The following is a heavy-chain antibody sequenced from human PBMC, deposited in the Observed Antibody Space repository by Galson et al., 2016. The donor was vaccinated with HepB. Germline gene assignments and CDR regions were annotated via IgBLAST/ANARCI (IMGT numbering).Heavy chain of an antibody. J-gene: IGHJ4*02. Sequence: SLRLSCAASGFTFSNHAMHWVRQAPGKGLEWVAVMSSDGDYKYYADSVKGRLTISRDDSKSTLYLQVNSMRTEDTAVYYCAKASGSYATQPFDFWGQGIVVTVSP. D-gene: IGHD3-16*01. CDR1: GFTFSNHA. V-gene: IGHV3-30*18. CDR3: AKASGSYATQPFDF. CDR2: MSSDGDYK.